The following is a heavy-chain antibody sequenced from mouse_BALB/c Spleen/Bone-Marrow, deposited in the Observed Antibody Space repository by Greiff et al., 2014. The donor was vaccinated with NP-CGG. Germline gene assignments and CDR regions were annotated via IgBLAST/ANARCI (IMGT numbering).Heavy chain of an antibody. J-gene: IGHJ4*01. CDR3: ARTVAYYGSIDY. CDR1: GYTFTSYW. Sequence: QVQLKQSGAGLARPGASVKLSCKASGYTFTSYWMQWVKQRPGKGLEWIGVIYPGDGDTRYTQKFKGKATLTADKSSSTSYMQLSSLASEDSAVYYCARTVAYYGSIDYWGQGTSVTVSS. CDR2: IYPGDGDT. D-gene: IGHD2-10*01. V-gene: IGHV1-87*01.